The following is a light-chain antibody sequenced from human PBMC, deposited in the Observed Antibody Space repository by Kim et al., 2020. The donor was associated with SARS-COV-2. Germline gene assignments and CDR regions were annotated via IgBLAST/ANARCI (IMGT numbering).Light chain of an antibody. CDR1: QSVLYNSNNKNY. J-gene: IGKJ4*01. CDR2: WAS. CDR3: QQHYGTPFT. V-gene: IGKV4-1*01. Sequence: DIVMTQSPDSLAVSLGERATINCKSSQSVLYNSNNKNYLAWYQQKPGQPPKLLINWASTRESGVPDRFSGSGSGTDFTLTISRLQAEDVAVYYCQQHYGTPFTFGGGTKVDIK.